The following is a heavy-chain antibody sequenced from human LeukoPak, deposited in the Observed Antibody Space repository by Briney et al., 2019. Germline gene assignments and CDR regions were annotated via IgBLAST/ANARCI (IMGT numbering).Heavy chain of an antibody. CDR2: INAGNGNT. V-gene: IGHV1-3*01. CDR1: GYTFTSYY. J-gene: IGHJ4*02. D-gene: IGHD3-22*01. Sequence: ASVKVSCKASGYTFTSYYMHWVRQATGQRLEWMGWINAGNGNTKYSQKFQGRVTITRDTSASTAYMELSSLRSEDTAVYYCARSAPGGYYYDSSGPFDYWGQGTLVTVSS. CDR3: ARSAPGGYYYDSSGPFDY.